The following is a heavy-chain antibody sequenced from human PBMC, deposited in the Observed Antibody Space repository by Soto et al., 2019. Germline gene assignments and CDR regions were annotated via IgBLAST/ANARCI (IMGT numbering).Heavy chain of an antibody. CDR3: ARTLIYTSGWYDY. J-gene: IGHJ4*02. V-gene: IGHV3-23*01. D-gene: IGHD6-19*01. CDR2: ITGTGDST. Sequence: VQVLESGGGLVQPGGSLRLSCAASGFTFSSYALSWVRQAPGKGLQWVSVITGTGDSTYYADSVKGRFTISRDNSENTVYLQMNSLRADDTAVYYCARTLIYTSGWYDYWGQGTLVTVSS. CDR1: GFTFSSYA.